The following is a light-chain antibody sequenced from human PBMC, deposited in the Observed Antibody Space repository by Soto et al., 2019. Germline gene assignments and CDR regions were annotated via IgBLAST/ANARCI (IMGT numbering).Light chain of an antibody. J-gene: IGLJ2*01. CDR2: EVS. CDR1: SSDAGGYNY. CDR3: TSNAGINNVV. V-gene: IGLV2-8*01. Sequence: QSALTQPPSASGSPGQSVTISCTGTSSDAGGYNYVSWYQQHPGKAPKLMIYEVSKRPSGVPDRFSGSKSGNTASLTVSGLQAEDEADYYCTSNAGINNVVFGGGTKVTVL.